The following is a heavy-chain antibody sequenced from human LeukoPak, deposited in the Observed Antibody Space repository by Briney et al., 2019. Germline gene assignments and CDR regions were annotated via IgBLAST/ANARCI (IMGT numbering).Heavy chain of an antibody. J-gene: IGHJ4*02. V-gene: IGHV3-21*01. CDR1: GFTFSSYW. CDR2: ISSSSSYI. CDR3: ARSFYYDSPGYYQYYFDF. Sequence: GGSLRLSCAASGFTFSSYWMHWVRQAPGKGLEWVSSISSSSSYIYYADSVKGRFTISRDNAKNSLYLQMNSLRAEDTAVYYCARSFYYDSPGYYQYYFDFWGQGTLVTVSS. D-gene: IGHD3-22*01.